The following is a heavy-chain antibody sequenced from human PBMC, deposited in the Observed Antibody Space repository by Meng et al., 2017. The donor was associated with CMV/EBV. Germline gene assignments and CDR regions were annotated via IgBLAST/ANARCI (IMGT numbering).Heavy chain of an antibody. Sequence: QLRASCPRWFKQQGLLALTCNCSVGSISIYYWSWIRQPAGKGLEWIGRIYTSGSTNYNPSLKSRVTMSVDTSKNQFSLKLSSVTAADTAVYYCARDLMNCSSTSCANWFDPWGQGTLVTVSS. D-gene: IGHD2-2*01. J-gene: IGHJ5*02. CDR3: ARDLMNCSSTSCANWFDP. V-gene: IGHV4-4*07. CDR2: IYTSGST. CDR1: VGSISIYY.